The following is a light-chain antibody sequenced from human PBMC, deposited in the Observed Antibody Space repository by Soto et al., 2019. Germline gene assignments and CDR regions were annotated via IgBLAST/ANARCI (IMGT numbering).Light chain of an antibody. J-gene: IGKJ4*01. CDR1: QSISSW. CDR2: KAS. Sequence: DIQMTQSPSTLSASVGDRVTITCRASQSISSWLAWYQQKPGKAPKLLMYKASNLESGVPSRFSGSGSGTELTLTISNLQPDDFAAYHCQQYNDYPLTFGGGTKVEIK. CDR3: QQYNDYPLT. V-gene: IGKV1-5*03.